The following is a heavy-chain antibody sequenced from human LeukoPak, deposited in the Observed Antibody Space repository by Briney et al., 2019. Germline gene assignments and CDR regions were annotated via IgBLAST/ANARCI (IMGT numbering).Heavy chain of an antibody. J-gene: IGHJ5*02. V-gene: IGHV3-74*01. CDR1: GFTLSSYW. CDR3: ARGRGPYGWFDP. Sequence: GGSLRLSCAASGFTLSSYWMHWARQTPGKGLVWVPRMSSDESTTNYADSVRGRFTISRDNAKNALYLQMNNLRAEDTAIYFCARGRGPYGWFDPWGQGTLVTVSS. D-gene: IGHD3-10*01. CDR2: MSSDESTT.